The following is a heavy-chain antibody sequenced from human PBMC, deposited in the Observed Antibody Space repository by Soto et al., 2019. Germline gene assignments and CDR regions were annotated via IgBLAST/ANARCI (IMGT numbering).Heavy chain of an antibody. CDR3: AIAERSGYDAPNYFDY. CDR1: GYTFTSYA. CDR2: INAGNGNT. D-gene: IGHD5-12*01. V-gene: IGHV1-3*01. Sequence: ASVKVSCKASGYTFTSYAMHWVRQAPGQRLEWMGWINAGNGNTKYSQKFQGRVTITRDTSASTAYMELSSLRSEDTAVYYCAIAERSGYDAPNYFDYWGQATLVTLSS. J-gene: IGHJ4*02.